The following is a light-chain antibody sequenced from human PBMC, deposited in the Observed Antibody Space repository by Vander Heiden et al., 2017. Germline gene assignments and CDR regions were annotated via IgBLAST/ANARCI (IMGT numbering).Light chain of an antibody. CDR2: DAS. J-gene: IGKJ1*01. Sequence: DVQMTQSPSTLSASVGDRVTITCRASQSVSGWLAWYQQKPGKAHELLIYDASTLQSGVPSRFSGWGSGTQFSLTISSLQPDDFATYYCQLYNTYSRTFGQGTKVEIK. V-gene: IGKV1-5*01. CDR3: QLYNTYSRT. CDR1: QSVSGW.